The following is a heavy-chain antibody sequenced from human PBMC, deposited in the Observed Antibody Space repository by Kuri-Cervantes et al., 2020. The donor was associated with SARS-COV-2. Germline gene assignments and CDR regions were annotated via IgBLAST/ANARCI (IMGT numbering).Heavy chain of an antibody. CDR1: GFTFDDYA. CDR3: ARGRFRDY. Sequence: SLKISCAASGFTFDDYAMHWVRQAPGKGLEWVSGISWNSGSIGYADSVEGRFTISRDNAKNSLYLQMNSLRAEDTAVYYCARGRFRDYWGQGTLVTVSS. CDR2: ISWNSGSI. D-gene: IGHD2-21*01. J-gene: IGHJ4*02. V-gene: IGHV3-9*01.